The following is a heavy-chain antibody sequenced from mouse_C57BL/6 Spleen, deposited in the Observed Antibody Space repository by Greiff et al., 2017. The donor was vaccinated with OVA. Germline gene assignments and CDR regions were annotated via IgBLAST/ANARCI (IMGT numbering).Heavy chain of an antibody. CDR3: ARETHYYGSSHEGEMDY. CDR1: GYTFTSYW. V-gene: IGHV1-50*01. D-gene: IGHD1-1*01. CDR2: IDPSDSYT. Sequence: QVQLQQPGAELVKPGASVKLSCKASGYTFTSYWMQWVKQRPGQGLEWIGEIDPSDSYTNYNQKFKGKATLTVDKSSSTAYMQLSSLPSEDSAVYYCARETHYYGSSHEGEMDYWGKGTSVTVSS. J-gene: IGHJ4*01.